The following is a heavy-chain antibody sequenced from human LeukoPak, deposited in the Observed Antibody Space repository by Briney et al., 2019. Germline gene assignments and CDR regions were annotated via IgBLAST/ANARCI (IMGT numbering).Heavy chain of an antibody. CDR1: GFIFSSYT. CDR3: ARAIAVAGSA. V-gene: IGHV3-30*04. CDR2: ISYGGSNK. Sequence: GGSLRLSCAASGFIFSSYTMHWVRQAPGKGLEWVAVISYGGSNKNYADSVKGRFIISRDNSKNTLYLEMNSLRAEDTGIYHRARAIAVAGSAWGQGTLVTVSS. J-gene: IGHJ5*02. D-gene: IGHD6-19*01.